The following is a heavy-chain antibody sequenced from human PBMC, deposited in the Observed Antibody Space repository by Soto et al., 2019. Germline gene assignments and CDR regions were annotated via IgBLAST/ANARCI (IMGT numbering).Heavy chain of an antibody. J-gene: IGHJ5*02. CDR2: IYHSGST. CDR3: ARVSDYDILTGGGWFDP. CDR1: GGSISSGGYS. D-gene: IGHD3-9*01. Sequence: QLQLQESGSGLVKPSQTLSLTCAVSGGSISSGGYSWSWIRQPPGKGLEWIGYIYHSGSTYYNPSLKSRFTISEARSKNKFSLKLSSVTAADTAVYYCARVSDYDILTGGGWFDPWGQGTLVTVSS. V-gene: IGHV4-30-2*01.